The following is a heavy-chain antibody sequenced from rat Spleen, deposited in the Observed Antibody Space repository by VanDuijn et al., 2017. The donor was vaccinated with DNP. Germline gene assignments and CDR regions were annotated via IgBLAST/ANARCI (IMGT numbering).Heavy chain of an antibody. CDR3: TTGGPIDY. CDR2: ISPSGGSN. CDR1: GFTFSNYY. J-gene: IGHJ2*01. Sequence: EVQLVESGGGLVQPGRSLKLSCAASGFTFSNYYMAWVCQAPKKGLEWVATISPSGGSNYYRDSMKGRFTISKDNAKSTLYLQMDTWRSEDTATYYCTTGGPIDYWGQGVMVTVSS. V-gene: IGHV5-23*01.